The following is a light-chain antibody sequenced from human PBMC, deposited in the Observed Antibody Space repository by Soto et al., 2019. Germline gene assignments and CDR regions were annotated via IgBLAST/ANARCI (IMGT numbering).Light chain of an antibody. CDR1: QSVSNW. CDR3: QQYNYYWT. CDR2: KAS. V-gene: IGKV1-5*03. Sequence: DIQMTQSPSTLTASVGDRVTISCRASQSVSNWLAWYQQKPGKAPKLLIYKASSLESGVPSRFSGSGSGTEFTLSISSLQPHDFATYYCQQYNYYWTFGQGTKVEI. J-gene: IGKJ1*01.